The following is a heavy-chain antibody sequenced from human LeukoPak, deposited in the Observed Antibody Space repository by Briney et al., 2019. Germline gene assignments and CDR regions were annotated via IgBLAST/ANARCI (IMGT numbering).Heavy chain of an antibody. J-gene: IGHJ4*02. V-gene: IGHV3-48*03. CDR2: ISSSGSTI. D-gene: IGHD3-10*01. CDR3: ATTMVRGFYMDY. Sequence: GGSQRLSCAASGFTFSSYEMNWVRQAPGKGLEWVSYISSSGSTIYYADSVKGRFTISRDNAKNSLYLQMNSLRAEDTAVYYCATTMVRGFYMDYWGQGTLVTVSS. CDR1: GFTFSSYE.